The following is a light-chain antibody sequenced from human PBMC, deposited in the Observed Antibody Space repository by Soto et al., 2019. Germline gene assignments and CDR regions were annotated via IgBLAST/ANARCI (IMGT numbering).Light chain of an antibody. Sequence: QSVLTQPASVSGSPGQSITISCTGTSSDVGAYNYVSWYQQHPGEAPRLMIYDVSYRPSGVSNRFSGSKSGNTASLTISGLQAEDEADYYCTSYTSSTPFYVFGTGTKVTVL. V-gene: IGLV2-14*01. CDR3: TSYTSSTPFYV. CDR1: SSDVGAYNY. J-gene: IGLJ1*01. CDR2: DVS.